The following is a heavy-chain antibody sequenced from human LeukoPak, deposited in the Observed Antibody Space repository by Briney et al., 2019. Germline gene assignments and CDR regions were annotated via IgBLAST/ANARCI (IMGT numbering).Heavy chain of an antibody. Sequence: GRSLRLSCAASGFTFNKYGMHWVRQAPGKGLEWVSNISGSGGGTYYADSVKGRFTISRDNSNNTLYLLMNSLRAEDTAVYYCAKGTAAVDYWGQGTQVTVSS. J-gene: IGHJ4*02. V-gene: IGHV3-23*01. D-gene: IGHD6-13*01. CDR1: GFTFNKYG. CDR2: ISGSGGGT. CDR3: AKGTAAVDY.